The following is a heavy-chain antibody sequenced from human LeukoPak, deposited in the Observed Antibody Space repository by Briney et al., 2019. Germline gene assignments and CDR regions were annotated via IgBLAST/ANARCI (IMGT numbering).Heavy chain of an antibody. CDR3: ARVQAAHEAFDI. Sequence: EASVKVSCKASGGTFSSYGFIWVRQAPGQGLEWMGGIIPIFDTANYAQKFQGRVTITADKSTNTAYMELSSLRSEDTAVYYCARVQAAHEAFDIWGQGTMVTVSS. CDR1: GGTFSSYG. J-gene: IGHJ3*02. V-gene: IGHV1-69*06. CDR2: IIPIFDTA.